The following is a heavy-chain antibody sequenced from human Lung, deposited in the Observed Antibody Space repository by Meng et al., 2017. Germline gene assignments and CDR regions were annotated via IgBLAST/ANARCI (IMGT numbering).Heavy chain of an antibody. CDR3: ARLKQANWYFDL. CDR1: GGSFSGYY. Sequence: QVQLQHGGAGLLKPSETLSLTCAVYGGSFSGYYWSWIRQPPGKGLEWIGEINHSGSTNYNPSLKSRVTISVDTSKNQFSLKLSSVTAADTAVYYCARLKQANWYFDLWGRGTLVTVSS. J-gene: IGHJ2*01. V-gene: IGHV4-34*01. D-gene: IGHD1/OR15-1a*01. CDR2: INHSGST.